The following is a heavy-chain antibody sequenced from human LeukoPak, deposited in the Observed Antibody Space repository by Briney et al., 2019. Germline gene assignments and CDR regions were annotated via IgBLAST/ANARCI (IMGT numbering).Heavy chain of an antibody. CDR2: INHSGST. V-gene: IGHV4-34*01. Sequence: SETLSLTCAVYGGSFSGYYWSWIRQPPGKGLEWIGEINHSGSTNYNPSLKSRVTISVDTSKKQFSLKLSSVTAADTAVYYCARDVGATPGYFDYWGQGTLVTVSS. CDR3: ARDVGATPGYFDY. D-gene: IGHD1-26*01. CDR1: GGSFSGYY. J-gene: IGHJ4*02.